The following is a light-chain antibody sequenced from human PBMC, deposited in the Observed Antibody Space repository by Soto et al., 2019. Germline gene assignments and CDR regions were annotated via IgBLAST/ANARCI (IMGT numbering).Light chain of an antibody. CDR2: VND. CDR3: VAWAESLNGHV. V-gene: IGLV1-44*01. CDR1: SSNMGTNT. J-gene: IGLJ1*01. Sequence: QSVLTQPPSASGTPGQRGTISCSGGSSNMGTNTVSWYQQVPGTAPKVLSDVNDQRPSGVPDRFSGSNSGNSASLAISGLQPEDEAAYYCVAWAESLNGHVFGTGTKVTV.